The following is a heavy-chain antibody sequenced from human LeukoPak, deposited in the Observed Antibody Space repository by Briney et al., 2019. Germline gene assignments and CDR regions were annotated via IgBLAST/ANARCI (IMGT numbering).Heavy chain of an antibody. D-gene: IGHD3-16*01. CDR2: ISGSGGRT. Sequence: PGASLRLSCAASGFTFSSYAMSWVRQAPGTGLEWVSAISGSGGRTYYADSVKGRFTISRDTPKNTLYLQINRLRHEETAVYYGEKVRGGGEPSWVYYYYYGMDVWGQGTTVSVSS. CDR1: GFTFSSYA. CDR3: EKVRGGGEPSWVYYYYYGMDV. J-gene: IGHJ6*02. V-gene: IGHV3-23*01.